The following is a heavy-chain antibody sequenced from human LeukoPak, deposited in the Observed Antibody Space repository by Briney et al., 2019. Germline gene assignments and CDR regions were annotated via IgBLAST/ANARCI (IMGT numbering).Heavy chain of an antibody. CDR1: GFTFSSYS. J-gene: IGHJ6*03. V-gene: IGHV3-21*01. CDR2: ISSSSSYI. Sequence: GGSLRLSCAASGFTFSSYSMNWVRQAPGKGLEWVSSISSSSSYIYYADSGKGRFTISRDNAKNSLYLQMNSLRAEDTAVYYCARAADRVYYYYYMDVWGKGTTVTVSS. CDR3: ARAADRVYYYYYMDV.